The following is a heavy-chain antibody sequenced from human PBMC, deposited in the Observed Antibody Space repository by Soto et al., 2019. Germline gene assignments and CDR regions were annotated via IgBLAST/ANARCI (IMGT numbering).Heavy chain of an antibody. CDR2: ISAYNGNT. J-gene: IGHJ6*02. D-gene: IGHD6-19*01. CDR3: AADAHSTVAASGCYCYGMGV. CDR1: GYTFTSSG. Sequence: GASVKVSCKASGYTFTSSGICWVRQAPVQGLEWMGWISAYNGNTNYAQKLQGRVTMTTDTSTSTAYMELRSLRSDDTAVYYCAADAHSTVAASGCYCYGMGVRGRGTTVTVSS. V-gene: IGHV1-18*01.